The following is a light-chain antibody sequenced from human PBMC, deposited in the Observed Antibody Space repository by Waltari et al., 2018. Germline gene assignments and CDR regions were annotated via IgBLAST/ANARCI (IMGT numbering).Light chain of an antibody. Sequence: SDELTQPPSVSVSPGQTARITCSGDALPKKYAHWYQQKSGQAPVVVIYEDNKRPSEIPEGFSSFSSWTMATLTFSGAQVEDDADYYCYSTGSSGLGVFGTGTKVTVL. CDR3: YSTGSSGLGV. CDR1: ALPKKY. V-gene: IGLV3-10*01. J-gene: IGLJ1*01. CDR2: EDN.